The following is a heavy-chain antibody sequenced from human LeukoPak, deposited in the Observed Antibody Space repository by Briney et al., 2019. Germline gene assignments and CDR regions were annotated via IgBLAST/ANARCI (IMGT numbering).Heavy chain of an antibody. Sequence: SETLSLTCTVSGVSISTSTYYWAWIRQPPGKGLEWIGSMFYRGSTYYNASLKSPGTISVDTSKNQFSLNLSSVTASDTAIFYCARQGGWGGAASLIEYWGEGTLDPVSS. V-gene: IGHV4-39*01. CDR1: GVSISTSTYY. CDR2: MFYRGST. J-gene: IGHJ4*02. CDR3: ARQGGWGGAASLIEY. D-gene: IGHD1-26*01.